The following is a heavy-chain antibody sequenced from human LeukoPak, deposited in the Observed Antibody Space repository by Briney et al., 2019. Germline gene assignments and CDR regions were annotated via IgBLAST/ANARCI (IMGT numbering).Heavy chain of an antibody. CDR1: GFTFSRYS. D-gene: IGHD3-10*01. CDR3: ARPLSGREWFGEFDY. CDR2: ISSRSSYI. Sequence: GGSVRLSCAPSGFTFSRYSMNWVRQAPEGGLEWVSSISSRSSYILHAASVKDRFTISSDNDKNSLYLQMNSLRAGDTDVYYCARPLSGREWFGEFDYWGKGTLVTVSS. J-gene: IGHJ4*02. V-gene: IGHV3-21*01.